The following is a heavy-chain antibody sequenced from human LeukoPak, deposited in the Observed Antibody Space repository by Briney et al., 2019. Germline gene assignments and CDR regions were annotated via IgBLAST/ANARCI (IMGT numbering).Heavy chain of an antibody. D-gene: IGHD3-9*01. V-gene: IGHV4-59*08. J-gene: IGHJ1*01. CDR1: ADSITSGY. CDR2: IYGIENT. CDR3: AGRGQRYFRD. Sequence: PSETLSLTCSISADSITSGYWSWIRQPPGKGLEWIGYIYGIENTDYNPSLKSRVTISLDTSKNQLSLNLTAVTAADTAVYYCAGRGQRYFRDWGQGTLVTVS.